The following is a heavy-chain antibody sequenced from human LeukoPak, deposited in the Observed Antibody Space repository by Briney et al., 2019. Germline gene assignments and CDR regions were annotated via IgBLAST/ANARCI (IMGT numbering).Heavy chain of an antibody. Sequence: GGSLRPSCAASGFTFSSYAMSWVRQAPGKGLEWVSAISGSGGSTYYADSVKGRFTISRDNSKNTLYLQMNSLRAEDTAVYYCAKNGYYYDSSGEPFDYWGQGTLVTVSS. V-gene: IGHV3-23*01. J-gene: IGHJ4*02. CDR3: AKNGYYYDSSGEPFDY. D-gene: IGHD3-22*01. CDR2: ISGSGGST. CDR1: GFTFSSYA.